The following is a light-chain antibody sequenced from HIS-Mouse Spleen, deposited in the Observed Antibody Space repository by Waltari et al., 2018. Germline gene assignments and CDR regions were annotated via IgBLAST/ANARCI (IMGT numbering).Light chain of an antibody. Sequence: QSALTQPPSASGSPGQSVTTSCTGTSIDVGGYYSVSWYQQHPGNAPKLMIAEVSKRPSGVPDRFSGSKSGNTASLTVSGLQAEDEADYYCSSYAGSNNYVFGTGTKVTVL. J-gene: IGLJ1*01. CDR2: EVS. CDR3: SSYAGSNNYV. V-gene: IGLV2-8*01. CDR1: SIDVGGYYS.